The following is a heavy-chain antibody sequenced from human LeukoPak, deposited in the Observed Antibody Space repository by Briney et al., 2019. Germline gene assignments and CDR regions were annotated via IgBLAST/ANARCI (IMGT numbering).Heavy chain of an antibody. J-gene: IGHJ4*02. V-gene: IGHV4-59*01. CDR2: IHYSGST. CDR1: GGSISSYY. CDR3: AREGIYGDYRH. D-gene: IGHD4-17*01. Sequence: SETLSLTCTVSGGSISSYYWSWIRQPPGKGLEWIGYIHYSGSTKYNPSLKSRVTISVDTSKNQFSLKLNSVTAADTAVYYCAREGIYGDYRHWGQGTLVTVSS.